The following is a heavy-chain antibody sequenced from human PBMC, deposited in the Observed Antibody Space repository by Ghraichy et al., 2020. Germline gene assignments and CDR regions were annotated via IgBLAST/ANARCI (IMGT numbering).Heavy chain of an antibody. V-gene: IGHV3-21*01. CDR2: ISSSSSYI. J-gene: IGHJ4*02. D-gene: IGHD3-22*01. Sequence: GWSLRLSCAASGFTFSSYSMNWVRQAPGKGLEWVSSISSSSSYIYYADSVKGRFTISRDNAKNSLYLQMNSLRAEDTAVYYCASHYYDSSGYYYPVDYWGQGTLVTVSS. CDR1: GFTFSSYS. CDR3: ASHYYDSSGYYYPVDY.